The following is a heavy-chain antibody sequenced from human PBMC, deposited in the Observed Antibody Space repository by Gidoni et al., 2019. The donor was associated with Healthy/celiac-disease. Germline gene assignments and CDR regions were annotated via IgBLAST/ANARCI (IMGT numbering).Heavy chain of an antibody. V-gene: IGHV2-26*01. Sequence: QVTLKESGPVLVKPTETLTLTCPVPGFSLSNARMGVSWIRQPPGKALEWLAHIFSNDEKSYSTSLKSRLTISKDTSKSQVVLTMTNMDPVDTATYYCARNLLTTVTTSRRTNKNDAFDIWGQGTMVTVSS. J-gene: IGHJ3*02. CDR1: GFSLSNARMG. CDR2: IFSNDEK. CDR3: ARNLLTTVTTSRRTNKNDAFDI. D-gene: IGHD4-17*01.